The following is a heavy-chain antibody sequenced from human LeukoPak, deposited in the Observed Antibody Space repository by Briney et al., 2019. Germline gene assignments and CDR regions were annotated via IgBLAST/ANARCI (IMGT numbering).Heavy chain of an antibody. V-gene: IGHV3-48*03. CDR1: GFTFSSYE. CDR3: ARGEIWVTARPFDY. Sequence: GGSLRLSCAASGFTFSSYEMNWVRQAPGKGLEWVSYISSSGSTIYYADSVKGRFTISRDNAKNSLYLQMNSLRAEYTAVYYCARGEIWVTARPFDYWGQGTLVTVSS. J-gene: IGHJ4*02. D-gene: IGHD2-21*02. CDR2: ISSSGSTI.